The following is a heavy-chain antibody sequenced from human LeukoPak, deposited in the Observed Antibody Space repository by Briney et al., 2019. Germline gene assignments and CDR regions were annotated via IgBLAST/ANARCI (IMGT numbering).Heavy chain of an antibody. CDR3: ARVADGDYTDY. CDR2: IYSDGST. CDR1: GFTVSSNY. V-gene: IGHV3-53*05. D-gene: IGHD4-17*01. Sequence: PGGSLRLSCAASGFTVSSNYMSWVRQAPGKGLEWVSEIYSDGSTYYAASVKGRFSISRDNSKNTVYLQMNSLRSEDTAVYYCARVADGDYTDYWGQGTLVTVSS. J-gene: IGHJ4*02.